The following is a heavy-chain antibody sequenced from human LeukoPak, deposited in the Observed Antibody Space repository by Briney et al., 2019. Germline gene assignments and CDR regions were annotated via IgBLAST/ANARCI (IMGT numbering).Heavy chain of an antibody. D-gene: IGHD3-10*01. CDR2: ISYDGSNK. V-gene: IGHV3-30*18. Sequence: GGSLRLSCAASGFTFSSYGMHWVRQAPGKGLEWVAVISYDGSNKYYADSVKGRFTISRDNSKNTLYLQMNSLRAEDTAVYYCAKGGVLGPSRIADDYWGQGTLVTVSS. CDR1: GFTFSSYG. CDR3: AKGGVLGPSRIADDY. J-gene: IGHJ4*02.